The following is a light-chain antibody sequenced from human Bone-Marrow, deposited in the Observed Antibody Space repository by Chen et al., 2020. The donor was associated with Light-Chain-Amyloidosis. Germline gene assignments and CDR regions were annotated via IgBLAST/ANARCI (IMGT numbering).Light chain of an antibody. V-gene: IGLV3-21*02. CDR3: QVWDRSSHRPV. Sequence: SYVPTQPSSVSGAPGQTATLACGGNNIGSTSVHWYQQTPGQAPLLVVYDDRDRPSGIPERLSGSNSGNTATLTISRVEAGDEADYYCQVWDRSSHRPVVGGGTKLTV. CDR2: DDR. J-gene: IGLJ3*02. CDR1: NIGSTS.